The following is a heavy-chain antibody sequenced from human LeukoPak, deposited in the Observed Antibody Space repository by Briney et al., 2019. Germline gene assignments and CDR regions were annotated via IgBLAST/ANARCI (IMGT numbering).Heavy chain of an antibody. CDR2: IYYSGST. D-gene: IGHD3-22*01. V-gene: IGHV4-59*01. CDR1: GGSFSGYY. J-gene: IGHJ3*02. CDR3: ARDSVYYDSRADAFDI. Sequence: SETLSLTCAVYGGSFSGYYWSWIRQPPGKGLEWIGYIYYSGSTNYNPSLKSRVTISVDTSKNQFSLKLSSVTAADTAVYYCARDSVYYDSRADAFDIWGQGTMVTVSS.